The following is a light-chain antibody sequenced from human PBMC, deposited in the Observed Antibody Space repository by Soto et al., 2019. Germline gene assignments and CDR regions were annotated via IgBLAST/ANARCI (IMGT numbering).Light chain of an antibody. Sequence: QSALTQPPSASGSRERSATFSCTGAKSDVDAYKYVSWYQRHPGKAPKLMIYEVNKRPSGVPDRFSGSQSGNTASLTVSGLQAEDEADDYWCSYVCGHDPYVVGTGTKVTVL. CDR3: CSYVCGHDPYV. J-gene: IGLJ1*01. CDR2: EVN. V-gene: IGLV2-8*01. CDR1: KSDVDAYKY.